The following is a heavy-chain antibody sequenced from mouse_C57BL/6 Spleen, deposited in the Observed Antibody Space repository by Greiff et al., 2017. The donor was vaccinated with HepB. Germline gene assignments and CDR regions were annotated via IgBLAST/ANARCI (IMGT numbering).Heavy chain of an antibody. Sequence: VKLMESGAELVKPGASVKMSCKASGYTFTTYPIEWMKQNHGKSLEWIGNFHPYNDDTKYNEKFKGKATLTVEKSSSTVYLELSRLTSDDSAVYYCAIGYYGSSYGFAYWGQGTLVTVSA. CDR1: GYTFTTYP. CDR3: AIGYYGSSYGFAY. V-gene: IGHV1-47*01. D-gene: IGHD1-1*01. CDR2: FHPYNDDT. J-gene: IGHJ3*01.